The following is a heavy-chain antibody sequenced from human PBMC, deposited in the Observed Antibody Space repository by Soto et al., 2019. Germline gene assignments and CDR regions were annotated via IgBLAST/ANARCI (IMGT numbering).Heavy chain of an antibody. CDR1: GDSISNSDHY. D-gene: IGHD2-8*01. Sequence: QVRLQESGPGLVKPSQTLALTCTVSGDSISNSDHYWSWTRQHPGKGLEWIGYIYYTGSTYYNPSLKSRVTISVDTSKNQFSLKLSSVTAADTAVYYCARQKCADGIRYAILFDYWGQGTLVTVSS. CDR2: IYYTGST. V-gene: IGHV4-31*03. CDR3: ARQKCADGIRYAILFDY. J-gene: IGHJ4*02.